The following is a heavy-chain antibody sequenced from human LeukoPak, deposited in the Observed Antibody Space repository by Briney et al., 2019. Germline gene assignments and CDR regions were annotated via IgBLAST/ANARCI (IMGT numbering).Heavy chain of an antibody. CDR1: GFTVSSNY. CDR3: ARDSLSGYSSSWYGGNSDYYGMDV. J-gene: IGHJ6*02. Sequence: GGSLRLSCAASGFTVSSNYMSWVRQAPGKGLEWVSVIYSGGSTYYADSVKGRFTISRDNSKNTLYLQINSLRAEDTAVYYCARDSLSGYSSSWYGGNSDYYGMDVWGQGTTVTVSS. CDR2: IYSGGST. D-gene: IGHD6-13*01. V-gene: IGHV3-53*01.